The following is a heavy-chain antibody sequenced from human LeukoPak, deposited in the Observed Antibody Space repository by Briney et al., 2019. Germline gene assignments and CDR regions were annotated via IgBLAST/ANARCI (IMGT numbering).Heavy chain of an antibody. CDR3: AKVSGSSLFDY. D-gene: IGHD1-26*01. CDR1: GFTFSSYA. J-gene: IGHJ4*02. V-gene: IGHV3-23*01. Sequence: HSGGSLRLSCAASGFTFSSYAMSWVRQAPGKGLEWVSAISGSGGSTYYADSAKGRFTISRDNSKNTLYLQMNSLRAEDTAVYYCAKVSGSSLFDYWGQGTLVTVSS. CDR2: ISGSGGST.